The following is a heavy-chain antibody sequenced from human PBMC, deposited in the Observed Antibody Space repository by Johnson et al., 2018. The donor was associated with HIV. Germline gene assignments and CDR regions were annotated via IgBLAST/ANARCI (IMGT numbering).Heavy chain of an antibody. CDR3: ARATDQRLDAFDI. D-gene: IGHD4-17*01. V-gene: IGHV3-30-3*01. J-gene: IGHJ3*02. CDR1: GFTFNSYA. CDR2: ISYDGSNQ. Sequence: QMQLVESGGGVDQPGRSLRLSCAASGFTFNSYAMHWVCQAPGKGLEWVAVISYDGSNQYYADSVKGRFTISRDNSKNTLYLQMNSLRAEGTAVYYCARATDQRLDAFDIWGQGTMVTVSS.